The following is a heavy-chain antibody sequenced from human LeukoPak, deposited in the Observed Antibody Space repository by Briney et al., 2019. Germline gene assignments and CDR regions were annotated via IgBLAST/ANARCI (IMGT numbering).Heavy chain of an antibody. CDR1: GYTFTGYY. D-gene: IGHD3-22*01. Sequence: GASVKVSYKASGYTFTGYYMHWVRQAPGQGLEWMGWINPNSGGTNYAQKFQGWVTVTRDTSISTAYMELSRLRSDDTAVYYCAREKGDSSGYATGNWFDPWGQGTLVTVSS. V-gene: IGHV1-2*04. CDR3: AREKGDSSGYATGNWFDP. J-gene: IGHJ5*02. CDR2: INPNSGGT.